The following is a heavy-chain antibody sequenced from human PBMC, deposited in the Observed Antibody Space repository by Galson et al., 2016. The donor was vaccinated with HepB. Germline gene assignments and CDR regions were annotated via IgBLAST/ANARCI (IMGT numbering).Heavy chain of an antibody. J-gene: IGHJ3*02. CDR3: ARDGGIPGAAFDI. V-gene: IGHV3-23*01. CDR1: GFFFSNFV. CDR2: ISDNTAGT. Sequence: SLRLSCAASGFFFSNFVMPWVRQAPGKGLEWVSDISDNTAGTKYADSVKGRFTISRDNSKNTVYLQMNSLRGEDTAVYYCARDGGIPGAAFDIWGQGTMVTVSS. D-gene: IGHD3-16*01.